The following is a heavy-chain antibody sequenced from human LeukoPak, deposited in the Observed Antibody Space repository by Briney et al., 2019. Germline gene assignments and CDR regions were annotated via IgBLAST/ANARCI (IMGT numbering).Heavy chain of an antibody. V-gene: IGHV3-66*01. CDR3: AREGHTYGIDY. D-gene: IGHD5-18*01. CDR2: IYDDGRT. J-gene: IGHJ4*02. Sequence: GGSLRLTCTVSGFTVSTTLMDWVRQAPGKGLEWVSLIYDDGRTVYADSVRGRFTISRDNTKNMVYLQMNSLSAEDTAVYYCAREGHTYGIDYWGQGTLVTVSS. CDR1: GFTVSTTL.